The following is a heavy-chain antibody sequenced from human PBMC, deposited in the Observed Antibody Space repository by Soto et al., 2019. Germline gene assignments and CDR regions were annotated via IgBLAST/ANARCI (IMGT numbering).Heavy chain of an antibody. J-gene: IGHJ4*02. CDR2: IDPTDSYT. V-gene: IGHV5-10-1*01. D-gene: IGHD5-12*01. CDR1: GYTFSSYW. Sequence: ECLKISCQGSGYTFSSYWITWVRQVSGKGLEWMGTIDPTDSYTNYSPSFQGHVTISADKSISTAYLQWSSLKASDTAMYYCARHEEDRYIDYWGQGTLVTVSS. CDR3: ARHEEDRYIDY.